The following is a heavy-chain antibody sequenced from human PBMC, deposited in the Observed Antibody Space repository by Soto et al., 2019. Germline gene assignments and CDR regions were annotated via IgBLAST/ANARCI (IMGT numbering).Heavy chain of an antibody. CDR2: VNPSGGST. Sequence: GASVKVSCKASGYLFTAYSMHWVRLAPGQGLEWMGVVNPSGGSTKYAQNFQGRVTMTRDTSTTTIYMELSSLSSDDTAIYYCAREENCSGGTCYSEYFHRWGQGTLVTVSS. V-gene: IGHV1-46*01. CDR3: AREENCSGGTCYSEYFHR. D-gene: IGHD2-15*01. CDR1: GYLFTAYS. J-gene: IGHJ1*01.